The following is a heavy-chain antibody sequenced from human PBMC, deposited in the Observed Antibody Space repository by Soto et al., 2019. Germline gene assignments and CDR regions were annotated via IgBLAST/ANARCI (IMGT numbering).Heavy chain of an antibody. D-gene: IGHD3-9*01. V-gene: IGHV4-34*01. CDR1: GGSFSGYY. CDR2: INHSGST. CDR3: ARGDILTGYSY. J-gene: IGHJ4*02. Sequence: SETLSLTCAVYGGSFSGYYWSWIRQPPGKGLEWIGEINHSGSTNYNPSLKSRVTISVDTSKNQFSLKLSSVAAADTAVYYCARGDILTGYSYWGQGTLVTVSS.